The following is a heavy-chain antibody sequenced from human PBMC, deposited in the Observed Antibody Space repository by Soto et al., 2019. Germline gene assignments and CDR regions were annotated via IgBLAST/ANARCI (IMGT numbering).Heavy chain of an antibody. J-gene: IGHJ4*02. D-gene: IGHD2-15*01. V-gene: IGHV3-23*01. CDR1: GFTFSSYA. CDR2: ISGSGGST. Sequence: PGGSLRLSCAASGFTFSSYAMSWVRQAPGKGLEWVSAISGSGGSTYYADSVKGRFTISRDNSKNTLYLQMNSLRAEDTAVYYCAKDLVVVAATPTPGEYWGQGTLVTVSS. CDR3: AKDLVVVAATPTPGEY.